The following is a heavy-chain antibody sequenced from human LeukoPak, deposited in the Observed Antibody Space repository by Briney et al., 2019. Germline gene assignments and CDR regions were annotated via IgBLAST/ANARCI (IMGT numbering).Heavy chain of an antibody. J-gene: IGHJ4*02. CDR2: ISSSSSYI. Sequence: PGGSLRLSCAASGFTFSYYWMSWVRQAPGKGLEWVSSISSSSSYIYYADSVKGRFTISRDDAKNSLYLQMNSLRAEDTAVYYCASFSGYNIPFDYWGQGTLVTVSS. D-gene: IGHD5-12*01. CDR1: GFTFSYYW. V-gene: IGHV3-21*01. CDR3: ASFSGYNIPFDY.